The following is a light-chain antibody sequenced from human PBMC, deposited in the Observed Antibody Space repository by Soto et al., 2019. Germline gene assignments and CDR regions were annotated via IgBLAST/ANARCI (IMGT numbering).Light chain of an antibody. CDR3: QQYNAFLT. V-gene: IGKV3D-15*01. J-gene: IGKJ4*01. CDR1: QSVSSK. Sequence: EIVMTQSPATLSVSPGEGATLSCRASQSVSSKLAWYQQKPGQAPNLLIYDASNRATGIPARFSGSGSGTEFTLTISSLQPDDSATYYCQQYNAFLTFGGGTKVDIK. CDR2: DAS.